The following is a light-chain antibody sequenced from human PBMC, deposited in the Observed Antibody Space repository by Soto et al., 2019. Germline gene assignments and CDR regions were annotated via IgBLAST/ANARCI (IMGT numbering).Light chain of an antibody. CDR1: QSVSTSY. CDR3: QQYSSSAPWT. V-gene: IGKV3-20*01. J-gene: IGKJ1*01. Sequence: EIVLTQSPGTLSLSPGERATLSCRASQSVSTSYLAWYQQKPGQAPRLLIYGASSRATGIPDRFSGSGSGTDFTLTISRLEPEDLSVYYCQQYSSSAPWTFGQGTKVEIK. CDR2: GAS.